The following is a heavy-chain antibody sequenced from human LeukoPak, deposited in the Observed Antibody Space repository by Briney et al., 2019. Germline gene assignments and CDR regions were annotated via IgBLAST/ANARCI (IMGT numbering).Heavy chain of an antibody. D-gene: IGHD2-15*01. V-gene: IGHV3-23*01. J-gene: IGHJ4*02. Sequence: GGSLGLSCAASGFTFSSYVMSWVRQAPGRGLEWVSAISGSGGSTSYADSVKGRFTISRDNAKNSLYLQMNSLRAEDTAVYSCARDLSRGLFDYWGQGTLVTVSS. CDR3: ARDLSRGLFDY. CDR2: ISGSGGST. CDR1: GFTFSSYV.